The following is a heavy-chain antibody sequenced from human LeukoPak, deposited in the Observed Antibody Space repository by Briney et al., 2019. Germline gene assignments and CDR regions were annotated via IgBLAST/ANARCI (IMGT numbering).Heavy chain of an antibody. Sequence: GGTLRLSCAASGFPFSSYGMSWVRQAPGKGLEWVSAITGSSRSTYYADSVKGRFTISRDNAKNSLYLQMNSLRAEDTAVYYCVMYYYGSGRDYMDVWGKGTTVTISS. CDR1: GFPFSSYG. CDR3: VMYYYGSGRDYMDV. J-gene: IGHJ6*03. CDR2: ITGSSRST. D-gene: IGHD3-10*01. V-gene: IGHV3-23*01.